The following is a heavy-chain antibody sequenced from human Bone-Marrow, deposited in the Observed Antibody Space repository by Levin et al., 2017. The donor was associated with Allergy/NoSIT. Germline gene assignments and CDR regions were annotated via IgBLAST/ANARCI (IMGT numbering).Heavy chain of an antibody. V-gene: IGHV3-23*01. CDR1: GLMFSNYA. D-gene: IGHD3-22*01. CDR3: AKGDYYDTGNYYPFFDY. Sequence: GESLKISCKVSGLMFSNYAMTWVRQAPGKGLEWVSSISRSGTSSYYADSPRGRFTISRDNSGSTLYLQMDSVTAGDTAVYFCAKGDYYDTGNYYPFFDYWGQGTLVIVSS. CDR2: ISRSGTSS. J-gene: IGHJ4*02.